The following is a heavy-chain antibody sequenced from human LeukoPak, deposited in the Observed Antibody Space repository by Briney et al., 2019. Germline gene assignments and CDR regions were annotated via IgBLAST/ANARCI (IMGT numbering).Heavy chain of an antibody. D-gene: IGHD3-10*01. CDR1: GGTFSSFA. V-gene: IGHV1-69*13. CDR2: IIPFFGRS. Sequence: ASVKVPCKASGGTFSSFALIWVRQAPGQGLEWMGGIIPFFGRSKYAQKFQGRVTLTADESTSTAYMELNSLRSEDTAVYYCARDLGYYGSGSYWGSWGQGTLVTVSS. J-gene: IGHJ5*02. CDR3: ARDLGYYGSGSYWGS.